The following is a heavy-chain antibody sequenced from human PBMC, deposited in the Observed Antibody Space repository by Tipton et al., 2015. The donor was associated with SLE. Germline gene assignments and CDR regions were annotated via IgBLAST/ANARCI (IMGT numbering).Heavy chain of an antibody. Sequence: SLRLSCVASGFTFSSYEMNWVRQAPGKGLEWISYLSSRSDSINYARSVRGRFTISRDNAKNSLYLQMNSLRAEDTAVYYCARGGGTWGGGYYYMDVWGKGTTVTVSS. CDR1: GFTFSSYE. D-gene: IGHD3-16*01. J-gene: IGHJ6*03. CDR2: LSSRSDSI. CDR3: ARGGGTWGGGYYYMDV. V-gene: IGHV3-48*03.